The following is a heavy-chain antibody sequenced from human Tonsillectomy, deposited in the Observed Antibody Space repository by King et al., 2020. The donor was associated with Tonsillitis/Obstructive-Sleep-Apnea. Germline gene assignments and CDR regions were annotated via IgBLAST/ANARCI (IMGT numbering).Heavy chain of an antibody. Sequence: VQLVESGGGLVKPGGSLRLSCAASGFTFSSYSMNWVRQAPGKGLEWVSSISSSSSYIYYADSVKGRFTISRDNAKNSLYLQMNSLRAEDTAVYYCARGSSSWEDFDYWGQGTLVTVSS. CDR3: ARGSSSWEDFDY. CDR2: ISSSSSYI. J-gene: IGHJ4*02. D-gene: IGHD6-13*01. CDR1: GFTFSSYS. V-gene: IGHV3-21*01.